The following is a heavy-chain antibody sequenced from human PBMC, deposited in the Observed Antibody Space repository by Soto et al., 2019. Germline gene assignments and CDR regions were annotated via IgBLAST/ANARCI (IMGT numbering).Heavy chain of an antibody. CDR1: GFTFSDHY. CDR2: TRNKANSYTT. Sequence: PGGSLRLSCAASGFTFSDHYMDWVRQAPGKGLEWVGRTRNKANSYTTEYAASVKGRFTISRDDSKNSLYLQMNSLKTEDTAVYYCASTMEIAVAGTASGDFDYWGQGTLVTVSS. CDR3: ASTMEIAVAGTASGDFDY. D-gene: IGHD6-19*01. V-gene: IGHV3-72*01. J-gene: IGHJ4*02.